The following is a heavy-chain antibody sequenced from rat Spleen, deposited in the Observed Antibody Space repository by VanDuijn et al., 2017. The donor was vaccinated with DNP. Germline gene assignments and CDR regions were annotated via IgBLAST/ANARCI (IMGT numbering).Heavy chain of an antibody. D-gene: IGHD1-11*01. CDR1: GFNFNDYW. V-gene: IGHV4-2*01. CDR2: IKKDSSTI. CDR3: AKGPNYGPGPDFFDY. Sequence: EVKLVESGGGLVQPGRSLKLSCAASGFNFNDYWMGWVRQAPGKGLEWIGEIKKDSSTIKYSSSLKDKFTISRDNVQNNLYLEISRLGAEDTALYYGAKGPNYGPGPDFFDYWGEGVMVTVTS. J-gene: IGHJ2*01.